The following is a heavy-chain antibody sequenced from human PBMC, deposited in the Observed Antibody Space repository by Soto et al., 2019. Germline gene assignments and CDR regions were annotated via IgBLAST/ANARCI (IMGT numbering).Heavy chain of an antibody. CDR3: ATDWSYALNY. J-gene: IGHJ4*02. D-gene: IGHD3-16*01. CDR2: INSDGTDT. V-gene: IGHV3-74*01. CDR1: GFTFSSSW. Sequence: PVGSLRLSCAASGFTFSSSWMHWVRQAPGKGLVWVSHINSDGTDTNYADSVKGRFTISRDNAKNTVYLQMNSLRAEDTAVYYCATDWSYALNYCGQGSLVTVSS.